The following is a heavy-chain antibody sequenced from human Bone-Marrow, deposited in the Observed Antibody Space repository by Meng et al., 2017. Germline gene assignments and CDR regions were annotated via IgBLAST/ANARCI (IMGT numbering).Heavy chain of an antibody. CDR2: ISGSSAYI. CDR1: GFTFSSYS. CDR3: ARAFWGDDIVVGTY. D-gene: IGHD2-15*01. J-gene: IGHJ4*02. V-gene: IGHV3-21*01. Sequence: GGSLRLSCAASGFTFSSYSMNWVRQAPGKGLEWVSSISGSSAYIWSADSVKGRFTISRDNAKSSLYLQMNSLRAEDTAVYYCARAFWGDDIVVGTYWGQGTLVTVSS.